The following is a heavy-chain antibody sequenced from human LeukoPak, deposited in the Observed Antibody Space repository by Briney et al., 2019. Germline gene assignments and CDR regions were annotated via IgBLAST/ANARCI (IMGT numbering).Heavy chain of an antibody. V-gene: IGHV1-2*02. CDR3: ARGPEWLLWYFDY. CDR1: GYTFTGYY. Sequence: GASVKVSCKASGYTFTGYYMHWVGQAPGKGLEGMGWINPNSGGTNYAQKFQGRVTMTRDTSISTAYMELSRLRSDDTAVYYCARGPEWLLWYFDYWGQGTLVTVSS. CDR2: INPNSGGT. D-gene: IGHD3-3*01. J-gene: IGHJ4*02.